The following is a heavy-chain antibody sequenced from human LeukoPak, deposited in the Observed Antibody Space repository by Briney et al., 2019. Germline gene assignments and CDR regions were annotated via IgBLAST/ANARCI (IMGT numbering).Heavy chain of an antibody. J-gene: IGHJ4*02. CDR1: GFIFNNYW. CDR3: ATSGIGHYYFDF. Sequence: GGSLRLSCAASGFIFNNYWMHWFRQVPGKGLMWVSRVPNDGSDTGYADSVKGRFTISRDDAKNTLFLQMNSLRAEDTAVYYCATSGIGHYYFDFWGQGALVTVSS. D-gene: IGHD3-3*01. CDR2: VPNDGSDT. V-gene: IGHV3-74*01.